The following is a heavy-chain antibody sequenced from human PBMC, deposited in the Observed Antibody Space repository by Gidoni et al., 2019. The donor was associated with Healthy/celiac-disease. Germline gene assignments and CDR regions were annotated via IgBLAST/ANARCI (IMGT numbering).Heavy chain of an antibody. V-gene: IGHV3-23*01. CDR1: GFTFSSYA. CDR2: IGGSGGST. CDR3: AKDTHLYGGFDP. J-gene: IGHJ5*02. D-gene: IGHD4-17*01. Sequence: EVQLLESGGGLVQPGGSLRLSCAASGFTFSSYAMSWVRQAPGKGLEWVSAIGGSGGSTEYADTVKGRFTISRDNPKNTLYLQMNSLRAEDTAVYYCAKDTHLYGGFDPWGQGTLVTVSS.